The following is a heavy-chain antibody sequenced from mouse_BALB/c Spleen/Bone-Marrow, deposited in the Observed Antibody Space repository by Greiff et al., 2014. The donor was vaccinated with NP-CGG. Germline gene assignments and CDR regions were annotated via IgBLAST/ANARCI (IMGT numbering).Heavy chain of an antibody. Sequence: DVQLQESGGGLVQPGGSLKLSCAASGFTFSSYGMSWVRQTPDKRLELVATINSNGGSTYYPDSVKGRFTISRGNAKNTLYLQMSSLKSEDTAMYYCARDYYGSSDYWGQGTTLTVSS. J-gene: IGHJ2*01. CDR1: GFTFSSYG. V-gene: IGHV5-6-3*01. D-gene: IGHD1-1*01. CDR2: INSNGGST. CDR3: ARDYYGSSDY.